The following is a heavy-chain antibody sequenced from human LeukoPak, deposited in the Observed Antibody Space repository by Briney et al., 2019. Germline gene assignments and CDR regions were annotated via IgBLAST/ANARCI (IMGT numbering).Heavy chain of an antibody. CDR3: AKGSIREGFDY. Sequence: GGSLRLSCAASGFTFDDYAMHWVRQAPGKGLEWVSGISWNSGSIGYADSVKGRFTISRDNAKNSLYLQMNSLRAEDTALYYCAKGSIREGFDYWGQGTLVTASS. J-gene: IGHJ4*02. CDR2: ISWNSGSI. V-gene: IGHV3-9*01. CDR1: GFTFDDYA.